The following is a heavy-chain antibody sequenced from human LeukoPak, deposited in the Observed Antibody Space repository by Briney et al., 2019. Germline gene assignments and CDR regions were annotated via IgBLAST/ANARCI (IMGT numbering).Heavy chain of an antibody. Sequence: SGFTXXDYAMHWVRQAPGKGLEWVSGISWNSGSIDYADSVKGRFTISRDNAKNSLYLQMNSLRAEDTALYYXAKAQGYYYMDVWGKGTTVTISS. CDR2: ISWNSGSI. CDR3: AKAQGYYYMDV. V-gene: IGHV3-9*01. J-gene: IGHJ6*03. CDR1: GFTXXDYA.